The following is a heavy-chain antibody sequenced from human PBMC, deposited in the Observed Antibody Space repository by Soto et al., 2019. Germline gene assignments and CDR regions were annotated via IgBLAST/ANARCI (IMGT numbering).Heavy chain of an antibody. CDR2: IYHSGST. Sequence: SETLSLTCAVSGYSISSGYYWGWIRQPPGKGLEWIGSIYHSGSTYYNPSLKSRVTISVDTSKNQFSLKLSSVTAADTAVYYCAREAKSGFRGWYYFDYWGQGTLVTVSS. D-gene: IGHD6-19*01. CDR3: AREAKSGFRGWYYFDY. J-gene: IGHJ4*02. CDR1: GYSISSGYY. V-gene: IGHV4-38-2*02.